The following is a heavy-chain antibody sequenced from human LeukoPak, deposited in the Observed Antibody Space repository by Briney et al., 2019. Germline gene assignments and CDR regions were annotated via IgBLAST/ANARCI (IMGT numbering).Heavy chain of an antibody. J-gene: IGHJ6*02. CDR2: ISYDGSNK. CDR3: ARDLRYQLLFGTLYGMDV. V-gene: IGHV3-30-3*01. CDR1: GFTFGSYA. Sequence: GGSLRLSCAASGFTFGSYAMHWVRQAPGKGLEWVAVISYDGSNKYYADSVQGRFSISRDNSKNTLYLQMNSLRAEDTAVYYCARDLRYQLLFGTLYGMDVWGQGTTVTVSS. D-gene: IGHD2-2*01.